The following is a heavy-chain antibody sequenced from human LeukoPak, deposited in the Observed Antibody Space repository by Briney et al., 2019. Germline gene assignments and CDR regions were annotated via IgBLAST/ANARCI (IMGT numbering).Heavy chain of an antibody. J-gene: IGHJ4*02. CDR1: GGSFSGYY. Sequence: PSETLSLTCAVYGGSFSGYYWSWIRQPPGKGLEWIGEINHSGSTNYNPSLKSRVTISVDTSKNRFSLKLSSVTAADTAVYYCARSSLYYYGSGKGYDYWGQGTLVTVSS. CDR3: ARSSLYYYGSGKGYDY. CDR2: INHSGST. V-gene: IGHV4-34*01. D-gene: IGHD3-10*01.